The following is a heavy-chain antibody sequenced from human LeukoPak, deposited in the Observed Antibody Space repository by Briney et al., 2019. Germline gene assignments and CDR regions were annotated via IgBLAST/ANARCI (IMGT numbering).Heavy chain of an antibody. CDR1: GFTFSSYA. CDR3: AAETTVTPGAFDI. J-gene: IGHJ3*02. V-gene: IGHV3-23*01. Sequence: AGGSLRLSCAASGFTFSSYAMSWVRQAPGKGLEWVSAISGSGGSTYYADSVKGRFTISRDNAKNSLYLQMNSLRAEDTAVYYCAAETTVTPGAFDIWGQGTMVTVSS. D-gene: IGHD4-17*01. CDR2: ISGSGGST.